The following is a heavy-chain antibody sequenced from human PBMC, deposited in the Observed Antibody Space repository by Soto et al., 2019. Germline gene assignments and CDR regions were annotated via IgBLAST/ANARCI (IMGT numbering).Heavy chain of an antibody. D-gene: IGHD7-27*01. CDR3: AKNRGSWNPMYYDMDV. J-gene: IGHJ6*02. Sequence: EVQLLESGGGLVQPGGSLRLSCAVSGFTFSAYAMSWVRQAPGKGLEWVSAIKSSGDRTFYADSVQGRFSISRDDSKKTLYLQMDRLRAEDTAVYHCAKNRGSWNPMYYDMDVWVQGRTVTVS. CDR2: IKSSGDRT. V-gene: IGHV3-23*01. CDR1: GFTFSAYA.